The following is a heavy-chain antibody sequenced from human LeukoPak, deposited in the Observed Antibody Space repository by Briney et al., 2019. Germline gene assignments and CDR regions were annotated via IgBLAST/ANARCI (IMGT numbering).Heavy chain of an antibody. D-gene: IGHD1-14*01. CDR3: ARVWNHAFDY. V-gene: IGHV3-7*05. J-gene: IGHJ4*02. CDR2: IMQDGSEK. CDR1: GFTFRSYW. Sequence: GGSLRLSCAASGFTFRSYWMSWVRQAPEKGLEWVANIMQDGSEKYYVDSVKGRFTISRDNAKNSLYLLMNSLRAEDTAVYYCARVWNHAFDYWGQGTLVTDSS.